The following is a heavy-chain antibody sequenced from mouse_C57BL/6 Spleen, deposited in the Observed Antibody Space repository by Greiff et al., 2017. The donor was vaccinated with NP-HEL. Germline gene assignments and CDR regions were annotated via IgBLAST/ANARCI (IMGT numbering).Heavy chain of an antibody. D-gene: IGHD2-4*01. Sequence: QVHVKQSGPELVKPGASVKLSCKASGYTFTSYDINWVKQRPGQGLEWIGWIYPRDGSTKYNEKFKGKATLTVDTSSSTAYMELHSLTSEDSAVYFCARKTMITTGDYYAMDYWGQGTSVTVSS. V-gene: IGHV1-85*01. CDR1: GYTFTSYD. CDR2: IYPRDGST. CDR3: ARKTMITTGDYYAMDY. J-gene: IGHJ4*01.